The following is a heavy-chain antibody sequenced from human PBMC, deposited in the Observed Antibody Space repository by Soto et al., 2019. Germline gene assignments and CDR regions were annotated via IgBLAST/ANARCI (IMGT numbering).Heavy chain of an antibody. CDR1: GGSISSGGYS. J-gene: IGHJ5*02. CDR2: IFYSGST. Sequence: PSETLSLTCAVSGGSISSGGYSWSWIRQPPGKGLEWIGSIFYSGSTYYNPSLKSRVTISVDTSKNQFSLKLSSVTAADTAVYYCARQNNWNDRWFDPWGQGTLVTVSS. CDR3: ARQNNWNDRWFDP. V-gene: IGHV4-30-2*03. D-gene: IGHD1-1*01.